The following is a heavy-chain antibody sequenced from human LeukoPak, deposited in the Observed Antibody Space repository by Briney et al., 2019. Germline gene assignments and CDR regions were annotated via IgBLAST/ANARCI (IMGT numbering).Heavy chain of an antibody. J-gene: IGHJ4*02. CDR3: ARDSLWFGELSGDPLDY. V-gene: IGHV3-30-3*01. CDR2: ISYDGSNK. CDR1: GFTFSSYA. Sequence: PGRSLRLSCSASGFTFSSYAMHWVRQAPGKGLEWVAVISYDGSNKYYADSVKGRFTISRDNSKNTLYLQMNSLRAEDTAVYYCARDSLWFGELSGDPLDYWGQGTLVTVSS. D-gene: IGHD3-10*01.